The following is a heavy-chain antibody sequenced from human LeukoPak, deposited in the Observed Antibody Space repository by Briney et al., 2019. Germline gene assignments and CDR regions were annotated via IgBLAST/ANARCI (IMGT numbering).Heavy chain of an antibody. CDR1: GFTFSSYA. Sequence: GGSLRLSCAASGFTFSSYAMSWVRQAPGKGLEWVSAISGSGGSTYYADSVKGRFTISRDNSKNTLYLQMNSLRAEDTALYYCAKDMRRCSSTSCYQGWFDPWGQGTLVTVSS. CDR3: AKDMRRCSSTSCYQGWFDP. CDR2: ISGSGGST. J-gene: IGHJ5*02. V-gene: IGHV3-23*01. D-gene: IGHD2-2*01.